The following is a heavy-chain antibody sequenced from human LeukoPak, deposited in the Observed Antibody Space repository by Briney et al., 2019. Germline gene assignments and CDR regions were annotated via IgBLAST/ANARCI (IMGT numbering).Heavy chain of an antibody. J-gene: IGHJ4*02. CDR1: GGTFSSYA. CDR2: IIPIFGTA. CDR3: ARDPRDGYNEFGFDY. D-gene: IGHD5-24*01. V-gene: IGHV1-69*01. Sequence: SVKVSCKASGGTFSSYAISWVRQAPGQGLEWMGGIIPIFGTANYAQKFQGRVTITADESTGTAYMELSSLRSEDTAVYYCARDPRDGYNEFGFDYWGQGTLVTVSS.